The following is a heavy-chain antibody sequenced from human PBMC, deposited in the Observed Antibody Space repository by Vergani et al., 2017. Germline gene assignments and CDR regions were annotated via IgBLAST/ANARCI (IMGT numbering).Heavy chain of an antibody. Sequence: QVQLVQSGAEVKKPGASVKVSCKASGYTFTSYGISWVRQAPGQGLEWMGWISAYNGKTNYAQKLQGIVTMTTDTSTNTAYMELRSLRSDDTAVYYCARDTRWASVGATGNWFDPWGQGTLVTVSS. J-gene: IGHJ5*02. D-gene: IGHD1-26*01. CDR2: ISAYNGKT. CDR1: GYTFTSYG. CDR3: ARDTRWASVGATGNWFDP. V-gene: IGHV1-18*01.